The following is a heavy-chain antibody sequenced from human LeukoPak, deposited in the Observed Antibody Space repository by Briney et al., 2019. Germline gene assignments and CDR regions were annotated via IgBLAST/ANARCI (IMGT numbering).Heavy chain of an antibody. CDR3: ARALTAAGMATLVRY. Sequence: GASVKVSCKASGYTFTDYYMHWARQAPGQGLEWMGWISAYNGNTNYAQKLQGRVTMTTDTSTSTAYMELRSLRSDDTAVYYCARALTAAGMATLVRYWGQGTLVTVSS. CDR1: GYTFTDYY. D-gene: IGHD6-13*01. V-gene: IGHV1-18*04. J-gene: IGHJ4*02. CDR2: ISAYNGNT.